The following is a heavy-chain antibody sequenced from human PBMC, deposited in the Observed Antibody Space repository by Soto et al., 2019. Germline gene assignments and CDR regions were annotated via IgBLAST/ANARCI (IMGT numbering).Heavy chain of an antibody. CDR2: INPANGDT. D-gene: IGHD3-10*01. Sequence: ASVKVSCKSSGYTFTTYPIRWVRQAPGQSLEWMGWINPANGDTGYSQNFQGRVTITRDTSARTAYMELSSLRSEDTAVYYCARKDYYGSGIYYFDYWGQGTLVTVSS. CDR3: ARKDYYGSGIYYFDY. V-gene: IGHV1-3*01. J-gene: IGHJ4*02. CDR1: GYTFTTYP.